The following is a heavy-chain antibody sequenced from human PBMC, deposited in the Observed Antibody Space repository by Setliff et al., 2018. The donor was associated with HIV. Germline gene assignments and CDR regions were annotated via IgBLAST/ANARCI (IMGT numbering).Heavy chain of an antibody. V-gene: IGHV1-8*02. D-gene: IGHD2-2*01. Sequence: ASVKVSCKASGYTFTSYDINWVRQATGQGLEWMGWMNPNSGNTGYAQKFQGRVTMTRNTSISTAYMELSSLRSEDTAVYYCARGGVCTSTSCGGNYYYGMDVWGQGTTVTV. CDR1: GYTFTSYD. CDR2: MNPNSGNT. J-gene: IGHJ6*02. CDR3: ARGGVCTSTSCGGNYYYGMDV.